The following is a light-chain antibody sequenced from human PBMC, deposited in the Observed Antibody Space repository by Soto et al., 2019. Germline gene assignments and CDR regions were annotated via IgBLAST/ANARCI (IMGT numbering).Light chain of an antibody. J-gene: IGLJ2*01. Sequence: QSALTQPASVSGSPGQSITISCTGTSSDVGGYPYVSWYQQHPGKAPKLLIYEVTDRPSGVSNRFSGSKSGNTASLIISGLQAEDEADYYCTSYTSSNTLVIGGGTKVTVL. CDR3: TSYTSSNTLV. V-gene: IGLV2-14*01. CDR1: SSDVGGYPY. CDR2: EVT.